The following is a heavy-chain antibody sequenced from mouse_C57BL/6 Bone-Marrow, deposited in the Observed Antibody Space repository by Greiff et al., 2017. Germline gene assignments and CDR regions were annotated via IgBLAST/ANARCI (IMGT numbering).Heavy chain of an antibody. D-gene: IGHD2-5*01. Sequence: QVQLQQPGAELVKPGASVKMSCKASGYTFTSYWITWVKQRPGQGLEWIGDIYPGSGSTNSKEKFKSKATLTVDTSSSTAYMQRSSLTSEDSAVYYWASPYYSNYWYFDVWGTGTTVTVSS. V-gene: IGHV1-55*01. CDR2: IYPGSGST. CDR3: ASPYYSNYWYFDV. CDR1: GYTFTSYW. J-gene: IGHJ1*03.